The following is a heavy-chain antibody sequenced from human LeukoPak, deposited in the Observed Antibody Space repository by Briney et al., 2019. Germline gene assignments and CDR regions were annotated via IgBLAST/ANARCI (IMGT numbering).Heavy chain of an antibody. Sequence: GASVKVSCKASGYTFTGYYMHWVRQAPGQGPEWMGWINPNSGGTNYAQKFQGRVTMTRDTSISTAYMELSRLRSDDTAVYYCARDLYDSSGYYFDYWGQGTLVTVSS. CDR3: ARDLYDSSGYYFDY. CDR1: GYTFTGYY. V-gene: IGHV1-2*02. J-gene: IGHJ4*02. CDR2: INPNSGGT. D-gene: IGHD3-22*01.